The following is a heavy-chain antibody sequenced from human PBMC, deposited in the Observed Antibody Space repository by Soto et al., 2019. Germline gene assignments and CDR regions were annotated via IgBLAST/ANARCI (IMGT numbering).Heavy chain of an antibody. CDR1: GFTFGTTD. V-gene: IGHV3-23*01. Sequence: QLLQSGGGLVQPGGSQTLSCAASGFTFGTTDMSWVRQAPGEGLEWVSTIDGSGGITYYADSVKGRFTISRDNSRNTVYLQMNSLRGDDTALYYCVKNSGWFNTWGQGALVTVSS. D-gene: IGHD3-10*01. J-gene: IGHJ5*02. CDR3: VKNSGWFNT. CDR2: IDGSGGIT.